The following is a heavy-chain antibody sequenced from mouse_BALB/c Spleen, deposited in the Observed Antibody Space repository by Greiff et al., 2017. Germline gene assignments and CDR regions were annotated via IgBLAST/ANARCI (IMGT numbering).Heavy chain of an antibody. J-gene: IGHJ3*01. CDR3: ARGNWDPFAY. Sequence: QVQLKESGAELAKPGASVKMSCKASGYTFTSYWMHWVKQRPGQGLEWIGYINPSTGYTEYNQKFKDKATLTADKSSSTAYMQLSSLTSEDSAVYYCARGNWDPFAYWGQGTLVTVSA. D-gene: IGHD4-1*01. V-gene: IGHV1-7*01. CDR1: GYTFTSYW. CDR2: INPSTGYT.